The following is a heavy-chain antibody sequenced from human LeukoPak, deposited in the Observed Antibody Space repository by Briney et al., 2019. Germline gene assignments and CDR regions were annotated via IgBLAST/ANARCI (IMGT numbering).Heavy chain of an antibody. CDR3: ARGGSGSYWWLGSNYFDY. Sequence: PSETLSLTCAVYGGSFSGYYWSWIRQPPGKGLEWIGEINHSGSTNYNPSLKSRVTISVDTSKNQFSLKLSSVTAADTAVYYCARGGSGSYWWLGSNYFDYWGQGTLVTVSS. D-gene: IGHD3-10*01. CDR1: GGSFSGYY. CDR2: INHSGST. J-gene: IGHJ4*02. V-gene: IGHV4-34*01.